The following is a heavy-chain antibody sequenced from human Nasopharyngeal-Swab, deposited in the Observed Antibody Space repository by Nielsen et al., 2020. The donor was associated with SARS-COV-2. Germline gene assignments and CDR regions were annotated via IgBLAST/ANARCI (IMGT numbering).Heavy chain of an antibody. CDR3: ARGRTTGTAGLFDY. CDR1: GDSVSSNSAA. V-gene: IGHV6-1*01. CDR2: TYYRSKWYN. Sequence: QTLSLTCAISGDSVSSNSAAWNWIRQSQSRGLEWLGRTYYRSKWYNDYAVSVKSRITINPDTSKNQFSLQLNSVTPEDTAVYYCARGRTTGTAGLFDYWGQGTPVTVSS. D-gene: IGHD1-1*01. J-gene: IGHJ4*02.